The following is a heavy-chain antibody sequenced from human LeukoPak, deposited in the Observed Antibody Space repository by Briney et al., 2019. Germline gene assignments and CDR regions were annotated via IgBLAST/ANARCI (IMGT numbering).Heavy chain of an antibody. D-gene: IGHD3-3*01. CDR3: ARDFDPYYDFWSGPTPGGPDNWFDP. J-gene: IGHJ5*02. Sequence: ASVKVSCKVSGYTLTELSMHWVRQAPGQGLEWMGIINPSGGSTSYAQKFQGRVTMTRDTSTSTVYMELSSLRSEDTAVYYCARDFDPYYDFWSGPTPGGPDNWFDPWGQGTLVTVSS. CDR1: GYTLTELS. V-gene: IGHV1-46*01. CDR2: INPSGGST.